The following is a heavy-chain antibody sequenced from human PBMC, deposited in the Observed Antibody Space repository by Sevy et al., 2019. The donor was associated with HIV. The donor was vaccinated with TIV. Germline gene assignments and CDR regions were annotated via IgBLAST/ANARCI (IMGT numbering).Heavy chain of an antibody. CDR1: GGSFSGYY. CDR3: ASGYCSSTSCYNPYYFDY. V-gene: IGHV4-34*01. CDR2: INHSGST. Sequence: SETLSLTCAVYGGSFSGYYWSWIRQPPGKGLEWIGEINHSGSTNYNPSLKSRVTISVDTSKNQFSRKLSSVTAADTAVYYCASGYCSSTSCYNPYYFDYWGQGTLVTVSS. D-gene: IGHD2-2*02. J-gene: IGHJ4*02.